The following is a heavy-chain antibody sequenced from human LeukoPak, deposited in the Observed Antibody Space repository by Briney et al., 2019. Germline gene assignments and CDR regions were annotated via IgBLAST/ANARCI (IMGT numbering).Heavy chain of an antibody. V-gene: IGHV5-51*01. Sequence: GESLEISCKGSGYSFTSYWIGWVRQLPGKGLEWMGIIYPGDSDTRYSPSFQGQVTISADKSISTAYLQWSSLKASDTAMYYCARFIVGATRHFDYWGQGTLVTVSS. CDR1: GYSFTSYW. CDR3: ARFIVGATRHFDY. J-gene: IGHJ4*02. D-gene: IGHD1-26*01. CDR2: IYPGDSDT.